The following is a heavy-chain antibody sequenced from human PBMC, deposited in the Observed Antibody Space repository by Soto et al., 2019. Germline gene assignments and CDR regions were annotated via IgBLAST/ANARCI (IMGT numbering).Heavy chain of an antibody. Sequence: GSLRLSCAASGFTFSSYSMHWVRQAPGKGLEWVSSIGTRSDIYYADSVKGRFTISRDSAKNSLSLQMNSMTAEDTAVYYCAREETAWPLAYGLDVWGQGTTVTVSS. J-gene: IGHJ6*02. CDR2: IGTRSDI. CDR3: AREETAWPLAYGLDV. D-gene: IGHD2-21*02. V-gene: IGHV3-21*01. CDR1: GFTFSSYS.